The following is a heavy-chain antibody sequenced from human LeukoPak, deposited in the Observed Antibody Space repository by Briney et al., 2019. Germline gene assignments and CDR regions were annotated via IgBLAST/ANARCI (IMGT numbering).Heavy chain of an antibody. J-gene: IGHJ4*02. V-gene: IGHV3-48*03. CDR2: ISSSGTM. CDR1: GFTFSSYE. Sequence: GGSLRLSCAASGFTFSSYEMNWVRQAPGKGLEWVSYISSSGTMYYADSVKGRFTISRDNAKNSLYLQMNSLRAEDTAVYYCARADPPRLWFGELLSGEIDYWGQGTLVTVSS. D-gene: IGHD3-10*01. CDR3: ARADPPRLWFGELLSGEIDY.